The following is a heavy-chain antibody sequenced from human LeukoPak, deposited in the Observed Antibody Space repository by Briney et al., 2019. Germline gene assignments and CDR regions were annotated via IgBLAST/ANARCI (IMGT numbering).Heavy chain of an antibody. Sequence: GGSLRLSCAASGFTFSSYAMSWVRQAPGKGLEWVSIIGDSGGITYYADSVKGRFTISRDNSKNTLYLQMNGLRAEDTAVYYCAAGMPTSNYFDYWGQGTLVTVSS. D-gene: IGHD1-14*01. CDR3: AAGMPTSNYFDY. CDR1: GFTFSSYA. CDR2: IGDSGGIT. V-gene: IGHV3-23*01. J-gene: IGHJ4*02.